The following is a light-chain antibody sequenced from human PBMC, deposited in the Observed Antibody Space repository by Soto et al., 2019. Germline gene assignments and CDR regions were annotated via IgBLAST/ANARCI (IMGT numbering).Light chain of an antibody. CDR3: QQSYSTPRT. Sequence: DIQMTQSPSSLSASVGDRVTITCRAGQHISTYLNWYQQKPGKAPKLLIYAASSLQSGVPSTFSGSGSGTDFTLTISSLQPEDFATYYCQQSYSTPRTFGQGTKVDNK. CDR2: AAS. J-gene: IGKJ1*01. V-gene: IGKV1-39*01. CDR1: QHISTY.